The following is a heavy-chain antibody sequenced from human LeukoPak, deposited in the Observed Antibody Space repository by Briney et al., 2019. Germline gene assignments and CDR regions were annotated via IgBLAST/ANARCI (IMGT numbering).Heavy chain of an antibody. CDR2: INGSGGST. CDR3: ARAVGATRAA. V-gene: IGHV3-23*01. D-gene: IGHD1-26*01. Sequence: GGSLRLSCAASGFTFSSYAMSWVRQAPGKGLEWVSAINGSGGSTYYADSVKGRFTISRDNSKNTLYLQMNSLRAEDTAVYYCARAVGATRAAWGQGTMVTVSS. CDR1: GFTFSSYA. J-gene: IGHJ3*01.